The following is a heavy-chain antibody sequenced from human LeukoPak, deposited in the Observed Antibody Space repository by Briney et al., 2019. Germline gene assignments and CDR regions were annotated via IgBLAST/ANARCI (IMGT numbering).Heavy chain of an antibody. CDR1: GGTFSSYA. V-gene: IGHV1-69*13. Sequence: SVKVSCKASGGTFSSYAISWVRQTPGQGLEWMGGIIPIFGTANYAQKFQGRVTITADESTSTAYMELSSLRSEDTAVYYCARGLLGIYAFDIWGQGTMVTVSS. CDR2: IIPIFGTA. D-gene: IGHD3-16*01. CDR3: ARGLLGIYAFDI. J-gene: IGHJ3*02.